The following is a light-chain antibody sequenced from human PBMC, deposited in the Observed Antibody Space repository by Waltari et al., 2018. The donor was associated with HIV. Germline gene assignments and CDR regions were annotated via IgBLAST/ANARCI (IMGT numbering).Light chain of an antibody. Sequence: QSVLTQSPSVSAAPGQNVTISCSGNSVNIGHNYVTWYQQVPGTAPKLTIYDNNKRPSDIPDRFAASKSGTSATLGITGLQTGDEAEYYCGTWDSNLSAWIFGGGTKLTVL. CDR2: DNN. CDR3: GTWDSNLSAWI. CDR1: SVNIGHNY. J-gene: IGLJ2*01. V-gene: IGLV1-51*01.